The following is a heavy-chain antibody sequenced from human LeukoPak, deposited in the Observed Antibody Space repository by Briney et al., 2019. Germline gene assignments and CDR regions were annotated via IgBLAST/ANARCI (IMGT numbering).Heavy chain of an antibody. CDR3: ARAYSIAAVFDY. D-gene: IGHD6-13*01. CDR2: IHHSGST. Sequence: PSETLSLTCTVSGASISSSYWSWIRQPPGKGLERIGYIHHSGSTNYNPSLKNRVTMSVDTSKNQFSLNLNSVTAADTAMYYCARAYSIAAVFDYWGQGNLVTVSS. J-gene: IGHJ4*02. CDR1: GASISSSY. V-gene: IGHV4-59*01.